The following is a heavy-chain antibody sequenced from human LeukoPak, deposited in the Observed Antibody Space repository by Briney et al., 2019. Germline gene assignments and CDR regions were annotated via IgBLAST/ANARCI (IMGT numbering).Heavy chain of an antibody. V-gene: IGHV4-39*03. D-gene: IGHD3-10*01. CDR2: IFYSGST. J-gene: IGHJ4*02. Sequence: SETLSLTCTVSGGSISTSTYYWGWIRQPPGKGLEWIGSIFYSGSTYYNPSLKSRVTISVDTSKNQFSLKVISVTAADTAVYYCTLYYYGSGSYEEDYWGQGTLVTVSS. CDR1: GGSISTSTYY. CDR3: TLYYYGSGSYEEDY.